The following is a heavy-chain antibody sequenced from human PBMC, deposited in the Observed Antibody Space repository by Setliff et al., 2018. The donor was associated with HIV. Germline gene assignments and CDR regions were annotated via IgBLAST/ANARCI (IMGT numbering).Heavy chain of an antibody. V-gene: IGHV3-15*05. CDR3: VGHYYDPLTGYYVWFFDV. CDR1: GFIFTNAW. CDR2: IKSKSDGGTT. D-gene: IGHD3-9*01. J-gene: IGHJ2*01. Sequence: PGGSLRLSCETSGFIFTNAWMSWVRQSPRKGLEWLARIKSKSDGGTTSYAAPVEDRFTISRDDSRNTLYLQMNSMKSDDTATYYCVGHYYDPLTGYYVWFFDVWGRGTLVTVSS.